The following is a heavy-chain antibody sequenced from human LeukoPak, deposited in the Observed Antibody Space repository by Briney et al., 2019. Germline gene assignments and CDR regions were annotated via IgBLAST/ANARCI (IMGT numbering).Heavy chain of an antibody. CDR2: ITSSGNTT. D-gene: IGHD3-10*01. V-gene: IGHV3-23*01. CDR3: TKALGSGSYYKLDY. J-gene: IGHJ4*02. CDR1: GFTFSFYA. Sequence: GGSLRLSCAASGFTFSFYAMSWVRQAPGKGLEWVAGITSSGNTTYYADPVKGRFTISRDNSKNTLYLQMNSLRAEDTAVYYCTKALGSGSYYKLDYWGQGTLVTVSS.